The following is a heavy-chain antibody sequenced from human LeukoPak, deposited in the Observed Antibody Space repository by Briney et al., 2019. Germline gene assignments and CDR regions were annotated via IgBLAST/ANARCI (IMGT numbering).Heavy chain of an antibody. CDR3: AKTPTVTTEIDY. V-gene: IGHV3-30*02. D-gene: IGHD4-17*01. J-gene: IGHJ4*02. CDR1: GFTFRTYA. Sequence: GGSLRLSCAASGFTFRTYAMTWVRQAPGKGLEWVAFIRYDGSNKYYADSVKGRFTISRDNSKNTLYLQMNSLRAEDTAVYYCAKTPTVTTEIDYWGQGTLVTVSS. CDR2: IRYDGSNK.